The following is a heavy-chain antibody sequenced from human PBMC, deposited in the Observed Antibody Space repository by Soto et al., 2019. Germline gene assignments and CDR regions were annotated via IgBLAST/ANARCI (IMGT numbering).Heavy chain of an antibody. J-gene: IGHJ4*02. D-gene: IGHD5-18*01. CDR1: GFTVSSNY. CDR3: VRGDGDYNDGNGYLARH. CDR2: IYSGGST. V-gene: IGHV3-66*01. Sequence: PGGSLRLSCAASGFTVSSNYMSWVRQAPGKGLEWVSVIYSGGSTYYADSVKGRFTISRDNSKNTLYLQMNSLRAEDTAVYYCVRGDGDYNDGNGYLARHWGQGTLVTVSS.